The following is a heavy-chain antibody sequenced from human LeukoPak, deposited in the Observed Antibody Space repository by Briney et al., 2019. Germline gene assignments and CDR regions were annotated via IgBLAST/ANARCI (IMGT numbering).Heavy chain of an antibody. D-gene: IGHD1-26*01. V-gene: IGHV5-51*01. J-gene: IGHJ6*03. CDR3: ARHQEVGAAGYLDV. CDR1: GYSFTNSW. CDR2: IYPSDSDT. Sequence: GESLKISCKGSGYSFTNSWIGWVRQMPGKGLEWMGVIYPSDSDTRYSPSFQGQVTISVDKSISTAYLQWSSLKASDTAMYYCARHQEVGAAGYLDVWGKGTTVTVSS.